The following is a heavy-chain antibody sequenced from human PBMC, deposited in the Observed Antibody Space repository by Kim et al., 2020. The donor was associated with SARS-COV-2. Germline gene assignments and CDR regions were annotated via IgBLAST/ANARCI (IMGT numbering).Heavy chain of an antibody. D-gene: IGHD3-3*01. Sequence: SETLSLTCTVSGGSISSGGYYWSWIRQHPGKGLEWIGYIYYSGSTYYNPSLKSRVTISVDTSKNQFSLKLSSVTASDTAVYYCARWSGYVYYYYYGMDVWGQGTTVTVSS. CDR1: GGSISSGGYY. V-gene: IGHV4-31*03. J-gene: IGHJ6*02. CDR3: ARWSGYVYYYYYGMDV. CDR2: IYYSGST.